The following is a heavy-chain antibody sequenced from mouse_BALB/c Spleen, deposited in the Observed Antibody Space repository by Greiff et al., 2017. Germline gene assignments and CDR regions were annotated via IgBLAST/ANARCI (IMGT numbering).Heavy chain of an antibody. CDR1: GFNIKDTY. CDR2: IDPANGNT. Sequence: VQLKQSGAELVKPGASVKLSCTASGFNIKDTYMHWVKQRPEQGLEWIGRIDPANGNTKYDPKFQGKATITADTSSNTAYLQLSSLTSEDTAVYYCARRLPWYFDVWGAGTTVTVSS. D-gene: IGHD2-4*01. J-gene: IGHJ1*01. V-gene: IGHV14-3*02. CDR3: ARRLPWYFDV.